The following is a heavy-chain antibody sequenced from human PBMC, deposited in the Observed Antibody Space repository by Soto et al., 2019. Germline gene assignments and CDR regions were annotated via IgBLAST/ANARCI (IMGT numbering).Heavy chain of an antibody. D-gene: IGHD5-18*01. CDR3: AIDSNSYWLLLVMYYYGMDV. CDR2: ISGYKGDT. J-gene: IGHJ6*02. V-gene: IGHV1-18*01. CDR1: GYYFSSYG. Sequence: QVQLVQSGTEVKKHGASVKVSCKTSGYYFSSYGISWVLQAPGQGLEWMGWISGYKGDTKYARKFQGRLTLTTDTSTTTYYLELRDLRSDDTAVYYCAIDSNSYWLLLVMYYYGMDVWGQGTTVSVSS.